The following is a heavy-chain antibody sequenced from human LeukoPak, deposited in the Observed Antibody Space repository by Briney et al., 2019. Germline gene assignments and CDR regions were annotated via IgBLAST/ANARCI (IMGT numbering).Heavy chain of an antibody. CDR3: AKTQKYCSSTSCPPREGGY. D-gene: IGHD2-2*01. V-gene: IGHV3-23*01. CDR2: ISGSGAST. CDR1: GFTFSSYW. J-gene: IGHJ4*02. Sequence: GGSLRLSCAASGFTFSSYWMHWVRQAPGKGLEWVSAISGSGASTYYADSVKGRFTISRDNSKNTLYLQMNSLRAEDTAVYYCAKTQKYCSSTSCPPREGGYWGQGTLVTVSS.